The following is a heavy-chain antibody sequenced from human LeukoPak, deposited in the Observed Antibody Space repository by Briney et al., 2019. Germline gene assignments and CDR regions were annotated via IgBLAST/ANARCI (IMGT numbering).Heavy chain of an antibody. V-gene: IGHV1-2*02. Sequence: ASVKVSCKASGYTFTGYYMHWVRQAPGQGLEWMGWINPNSGGTNYAQKFQGRVTMTRDTSISTAYMELSRLRSDDTAVCYCARDSIVEDYYDSSGYPGYWGQGTLVTVSS. D-gene: IGHD3-22*01. CDR2: INPNSGGT. CDR3: ARDSIVEDYYDSSGYPGY. J-gene: IGHJ4*02. CDR1: GYTFTGYY.